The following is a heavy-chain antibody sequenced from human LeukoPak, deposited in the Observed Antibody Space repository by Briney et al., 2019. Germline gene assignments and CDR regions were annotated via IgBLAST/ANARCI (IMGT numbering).Heavy chain of an antibody. Sequence: PGGSLRLSCTASGFTFSSYGMYWVRQAPGKGLEWVAVISNDGNTKHYADSVQGRFTVSRDNSKNTLFLQMNSLRAEDTAVYYCAKEAQAQPATYCSYFNFWGQGTLVTVSS. CDR1: GFTFSSYG. CDR2: ISNDGNTK. V-gene: IGHV3-30*18. CDR3: AKEAQAQPATYCSYFNF. D-gene: IGHD1-14*01. J-gene: IGHJ4*02.